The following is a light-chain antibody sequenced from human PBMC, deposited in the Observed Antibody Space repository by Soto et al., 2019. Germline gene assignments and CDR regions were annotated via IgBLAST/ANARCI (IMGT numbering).Light chain of an antibody. Sequence: IQMTQSPSTLSASVGDRVTITCRASQSISYWLAWYQQRPGKAPRLLIYKASSLQSGVPSRFSGSGSGTEFTLTINSLQPDDFATYFCLQYNYYPLTFGGGTKVDIK. J-gene: IGKJ4*01. CDR1: QSISYW. CDR3: LQYNYYPLT. V-gene: IGKV1-5*03. CDR2: KAS.